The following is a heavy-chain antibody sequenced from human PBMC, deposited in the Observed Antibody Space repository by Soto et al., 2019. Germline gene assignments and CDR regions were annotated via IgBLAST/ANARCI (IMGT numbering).Heavy chain of an antibody. CDR2: IVVGSGNT. CDR3: AAHGITGTTLYYYYYYGMDV. J-gene: IGHJ6*02. D-gene: IGHD1-20*01. CDR1: GFTFTSSA. Sequence: SVKVSCKASGFTFTSSAVQWVRQARGQRLEWIGWIVVGSGNTNYAQKFQERVTITRDMSTSTAYMELSSLRSEDTAVYYCAAHGITGTTLYYYYYYGMDVWGQGTTVTVSS. V-gene: IGHV1-58*01.